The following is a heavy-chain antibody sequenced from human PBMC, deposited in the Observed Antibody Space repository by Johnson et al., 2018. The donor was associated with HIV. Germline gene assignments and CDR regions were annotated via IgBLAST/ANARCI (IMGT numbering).Heavy chain of an antibody. CDR2: ISYDGSNK. J-gene: IGHJ3*02. CDR3: ARESDILTGYPNAFDI. V-gene: IGHV3-30*03. Sequence: QVQLVESGGGVVRPGGSLRLSCAASGFTFSSYVMHWVRQASGKGLEWVAVISYDGSNKYYADSVKGRFTISRDNSKNTLYLQMNSLRAEDTAVYYCARESDILTGYPNAFDIWGQGTMVTVSS. CDR1: GFTFSSYV. D-gene: IGHD3-9*01.